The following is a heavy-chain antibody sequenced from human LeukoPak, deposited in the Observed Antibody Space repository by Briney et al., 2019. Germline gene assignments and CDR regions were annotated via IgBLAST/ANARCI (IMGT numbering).Heavy chain of an antibody. CDR2: ISSSGSTI. J-gene: IGHJ4*02. CDR3: ARGLYRGSYRGSTDY. Sequence: GGSLTLSCASSGVTFSSYEMNWVRQAPGKGLEWVSYISSSGSTIYYADSVKGRFTISRDNAKNSLCLQMNSLRAEDTAVYYCARGLYRGSYRGSTDYWGQGTLVTVSS. V-gene: IGHV3-48*03. D-gene: IGHD1-26*01. CDR1: GVTFSSYE.